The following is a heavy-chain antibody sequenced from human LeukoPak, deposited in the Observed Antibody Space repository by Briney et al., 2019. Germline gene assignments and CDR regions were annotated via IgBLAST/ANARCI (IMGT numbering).Heavy chain of an antibody. V-gene: IGHV3-7*01. CDR2: IKQDGGEI. CDR1: GFTFSNYF. J-gene: IGHJ4*01. D-gene: IGHD6-13*01. Sequence: GESMRLSCAASGFTFSNYFMSWIRQAPGKWLEWVANIKQDGGEIYYVDSVRGPFTISRDNAKNSVSLQMNTLRAEDTAIYYCATYLRNTAAGYYYFEYWGPGTLVTVS. CDR3: ATYLRNTAAGYYYFEY.